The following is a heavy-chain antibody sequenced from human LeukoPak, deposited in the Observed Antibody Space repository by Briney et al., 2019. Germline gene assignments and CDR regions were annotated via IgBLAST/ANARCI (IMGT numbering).Heavy chain of an antibody. Sequence: SVKVSCKASGGTFSSYAISWVRQAPGQGLEWMGGIIPIFGTANYAQEFQGRVTITTDESTSTAYMELSSLRSEDTAVYYYARGDYGGNLDYWGQGTLVTVSS. CDR3: ARGDYGGNLDY. CDR2: IIPIFGTA. D-gene: IGHD4-23*01. J-gene: IGHJ4*02. V-gene: IGHV1-69*05. CDR1: GGTFSSYA.